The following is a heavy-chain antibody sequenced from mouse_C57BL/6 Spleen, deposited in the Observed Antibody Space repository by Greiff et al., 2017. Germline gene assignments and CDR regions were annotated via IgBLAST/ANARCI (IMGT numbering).Heavy chain of an antibody. CDR1: GYTFTDSD. V-gene: IGHV1-15*01. J-gene: IGHJ3*01. Sequence: VQLQQSGAELVRPGASVTLSCKASGYTFTDSDMHWVKQTPVHGLEWIGAIDPETGGTAYNQKFKGQAILTADKSYSTAYMEIRRLTSADSAVYDCTRGYPAWFAYWGQGTLVTVSA. CDR3: TRGYPAWFAY. D-gene: IGHD2-14*01. CDR2: IDPETGGT.